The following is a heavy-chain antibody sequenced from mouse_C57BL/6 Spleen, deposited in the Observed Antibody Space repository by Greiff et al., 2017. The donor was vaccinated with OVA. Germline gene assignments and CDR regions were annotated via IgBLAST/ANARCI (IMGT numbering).Heavy chain of an antibody. Sequence: EVQVVESGGGLVQPGGSLSLSCAASGFTFTDYYMSWVRQPPGKALEWLGFIRNKANGYTTEYSASVKGRFTISRDNSQSILYLQMNALRAEDSATYYCARYLTGKAMDYWGQGTSVTVSS. CDR3: ARYLTGKAMDY. CDR2: IRNKANGYTT. CDR1: GFTFTDYY. J-gene: IGHJ4*01. D-gene: IGHD4-1*01. V-gene: IGHV7-3*01.